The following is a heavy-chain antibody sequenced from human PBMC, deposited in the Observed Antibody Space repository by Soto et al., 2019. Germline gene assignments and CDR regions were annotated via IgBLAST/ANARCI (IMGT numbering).Heavy chain of an antibody. D-gene: IGHD2-2*01. CDR2: IIPLSGPA. CDR3: ARSQGSSTSLESYYDYYYGRDG. V-gene: IGHV1-69*01. CDR1: GGTFSSYA. Sequence: QVQLVQSGAEVKKPGSSVKVSCKASGGTFSSYAISWVRQAPGQGLAWMGGIIPLSGPANYAQKFQGRVTSTADESTSTADRERSSRRTEETAGDYCARSQGSSTSLESYYDYYYGRDGWGQGTTVTVSS. J-gene: IGHJ6*02.